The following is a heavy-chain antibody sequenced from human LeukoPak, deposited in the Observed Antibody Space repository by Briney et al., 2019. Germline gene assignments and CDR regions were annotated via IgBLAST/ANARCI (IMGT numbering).Heavy chain of an antibody. V-gene: IGHV3-7*01. J-gene: IGHJ4*02. CDR3: VPRDED. CDR1: GQTFSNWW. Sequence: PGGSLRLSCAASGQTFSNWWLNWVRQAPGKGLEWVANINEDGSQKYYADSVKGRFTISRDYAKYSVHLQMDSLRAEDTAFYYCVPRDEDWGQGILVTVSS. CDR2: INEDGSQK.